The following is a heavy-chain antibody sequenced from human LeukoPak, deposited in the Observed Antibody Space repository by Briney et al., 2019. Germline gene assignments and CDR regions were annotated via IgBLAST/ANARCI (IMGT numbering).Heavy chain of an antibody. CDR1: GYTFTSYY. CDR3: AADRLEDYGDYYWYFDL. CDR2: INPSGGST. V-gene: IGHV1-46*01. Sequence: ASVKVSCKASGYTFTSYYMHWVRQAPGQGLEWMGIINPSGGSTSYAQKFQGRVTMTRDTSTSTVYVELSSLRSEDTAVYYCAADRLEDYGDYYWYFDLWGRGTLVTVSS. J-gene: IGHJ2*01. D-gene: IGHD4-17*01.